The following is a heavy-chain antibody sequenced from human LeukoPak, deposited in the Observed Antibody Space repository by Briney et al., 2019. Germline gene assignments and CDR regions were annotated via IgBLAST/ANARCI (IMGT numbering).Heavy chain of an antibody. J-gene: IGHJ4*02. Sequence: PGGSLRLSCAASGFTFSSYGMHWVRQAPGKGLEWVAVISYDGSNKFYADSVKGRFTISRDNSKNTLYLQMNSLRAEDTAVYYCAKDRVAAAGHVDYWGQGTLVTVSS. CDR1: GFTFSSYG. V-gene: IGHV3-30*18. D-gene: IGHD6-13*01. CDR2: ISYDGSNK. CDR3: AKDRVAAAGHVDY.